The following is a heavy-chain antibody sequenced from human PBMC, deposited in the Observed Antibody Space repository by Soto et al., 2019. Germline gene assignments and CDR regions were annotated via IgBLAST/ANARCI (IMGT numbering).Heavy chain of an antibody. V-gene: IGHV3-30*03. CDR3: ATKGFYDSSGYTDY. CDR1: GFTFSSYG. Sequence: GGSLRLSCAASGFTFSSYGMHWVRQAPGKGLEWVAVISYDGSNKYYADSVKGRFTISRDNSKNTLYLQMNSLRAEDTAVYYCATKGFYDSSGYTDYWVQGTLVTVSS. J-gene: IGHJ4*02. CDR2: ISYDGSNK. D-gene: IGHD3-22*01.